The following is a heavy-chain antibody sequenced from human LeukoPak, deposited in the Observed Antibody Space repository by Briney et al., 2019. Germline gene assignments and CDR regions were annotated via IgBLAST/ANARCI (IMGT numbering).Heavy chain of an antibody. D-gene: IGHD2/OR15-2a*01. Sequence: PGGSLRLSCAASGFTFSSYWMSWVRQAPGKGLEWVANIKEDGSEKFHVGSVRGRFTISRDNAKNSLYLQMNSLRAEDTAVYYCARSLSASYVGAFDIWGQGTMVTVSS. V-gene: IGHV3-7*01. CDR2: IKEDGSEK. CDR3: ARSLSASYVGAFDI. J-gene: IGHJ3*02. CDR1: GFTFSSYW.